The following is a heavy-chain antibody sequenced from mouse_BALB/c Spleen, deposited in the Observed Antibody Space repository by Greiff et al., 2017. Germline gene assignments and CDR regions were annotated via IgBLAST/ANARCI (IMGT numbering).Heavy chain of an antibody. CDR3: TRDYRYYFDY. CDR2: IRLKSNNYAT. D-gene: IGHD2-14*01. Sequence: EVKLMESGGGLVQPGGSMKLSCVASGFTFSNYWMNWVRQSPEKGLEWVAEIRLKSNNYATHYAESVKGRFTISRDDSKSSVYLQMNNLRAEDTGIYYCTRDYRYYFDYCGQGTTLTVSS. J-gene: IGHJ2*01. CDR1: GFTFSNYW. V-gene: IGHV6-6*02.